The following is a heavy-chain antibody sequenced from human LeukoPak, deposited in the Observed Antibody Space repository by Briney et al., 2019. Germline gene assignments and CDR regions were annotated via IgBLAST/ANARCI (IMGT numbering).Heavy chain of an antibody. V-gene: IGHV1-2*02. CDR2: INPDTGVT. J-gene: IGHJ4*02. CDR1: GYTFTGHF. CDR3: SILASCDSTSCPQDY. Sequence: GSVKVSCKASGYTFTGHFIFWVRQSPGQRLELMAWINPDTGVTSYAQKFQGRVTVASDTSISTAYLDISRLTSDDTALYYCSILASCDSTSCPQDYWGQGTLVTVSS. D-gene: IGHD2-2*01.